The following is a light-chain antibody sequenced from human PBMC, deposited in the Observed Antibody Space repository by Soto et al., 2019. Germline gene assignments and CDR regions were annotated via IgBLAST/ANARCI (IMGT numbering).Light chain of an antibody. Sequence: EVVMTQSPASLSVSPGDRATLSCRVSQSISSKIAWYQQQPGQAPRLLIYDPSTRATGIPARFSGGGSGAEFTLTISSLQSEDFAVYYCQQYIHWALTFGGGTKVEIK. V-gene: IGKV3-15*01. J-gene: IGKJ4*01. CDR2: DPS. CDR1: QSISSK. CDR3: QQYIHWALT.